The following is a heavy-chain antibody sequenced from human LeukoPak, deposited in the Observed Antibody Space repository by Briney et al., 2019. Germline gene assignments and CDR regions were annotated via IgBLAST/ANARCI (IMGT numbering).Heavy chain of an antibody. D-gene: IGHD2-2*02. Sequence: SVKVSCKASGGTFSSYAISWVRQAPGQGLVWMGGIIPIFGTANYAQKFQGRVTITADESTSTAYMELSSLRSEDTAVYYCARDRQVVPAAINYDWFDPWGQGTLVTVSS. J-gene: IGHJ5*02. CDR3: ARDRQVVPAAINYDWFDP. CDR2: IIPIFGTA. V-gene: IGHV1-69*01. CDR1: GGTFSSYA.